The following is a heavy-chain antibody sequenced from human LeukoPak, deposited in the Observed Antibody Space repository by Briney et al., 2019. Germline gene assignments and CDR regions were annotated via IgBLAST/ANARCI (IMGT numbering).Heavy chain of an antibody. J-gene: IGHJ3*02. CDR3: ARSSYYYAADAFDI. D-gene: IGHD3-10*01. Sequence: SETLSLTCTVSGGSISSYYWSWLRQPPGKGLEWLGYIYYSGSTNYNPSLKSRVTISIDTSKNQFSLKLNSVTAADTAVYYCARSSYYYAADAFDIWGQGTMVTVSS. CDR2: IYYSGST. V-gene: IGHV4-59*01. CDR1: GGSISSYY.